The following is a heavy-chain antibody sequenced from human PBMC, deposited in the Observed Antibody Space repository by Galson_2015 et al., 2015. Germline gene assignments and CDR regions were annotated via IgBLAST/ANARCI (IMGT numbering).Heavy chain of an antibody. V-gene: IGHV3-21*01. CDR3: ARQILDYDLWSGYYPTNFDY. CDR1: EFTFSSYY. J-gene: IGHJ4*02. CDR2: ISSTTTYI. D-gene: IGHD3-3*01. Sequence: SLRLSCAASEFTFSSYYMSWVRQAPGKGLEWVSSISSTTTYIYYADSVKGRFTISRDNAKNSLYLQMNSLGAEDTAVCYCARQILDYDLWSGYYPTNFDYWGQGTLVTVSS.